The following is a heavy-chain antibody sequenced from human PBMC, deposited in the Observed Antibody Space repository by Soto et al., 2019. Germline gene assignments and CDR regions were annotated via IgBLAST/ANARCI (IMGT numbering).Heavy chain of an antibody. Sequence: GGSLRLSCAASGFTFSNYWMSWVRQAPGKGLEWVANISQDGSEKDYVDSVKGRFTISRDNAKNSLYLQMDSLRAEDTAVYYCARDGGLGDYVWGSYPFHFDYWGQGTLVTVSS. CDR2: ISQDGSEK. CDR3: ARDGGLGDYVWGSYPFHFDY. CDR1: GFTFSNYW. J-gene: IGHJ4*02. D-gene: IGHD3-16*02. V-gene: IGHV3-7*01.